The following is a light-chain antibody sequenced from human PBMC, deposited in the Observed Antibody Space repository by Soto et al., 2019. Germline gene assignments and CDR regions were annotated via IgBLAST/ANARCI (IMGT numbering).Light chain of an antibody. J-gene: IGLJ2*01. V-gene: IGLV1-44*01. CDR3: SAWDDSLNAVV. Sequence: QSVLTQPPSASGTPGQRVTISCSGSSSNIGSNTVNWYQHLPGTAPRLLIYNNNQRPSGVPDRFSGSKSGTSASLAISGLQYEDEADFYCSAWDDSLNAVVFGGGTKVTVL. CDR1: SSNIGSNT. CDR2: NNN.